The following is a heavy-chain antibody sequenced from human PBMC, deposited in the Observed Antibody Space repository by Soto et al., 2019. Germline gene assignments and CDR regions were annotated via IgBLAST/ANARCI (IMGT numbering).Heavy chain of an antibody. Sequence: EVQLLESGGGLVQPGGSLRLSCAASGFTFSSYAMSWVRQAPGKGLEWVSAISGSGGSTYYADSVKGRFTISRDNSKNTLYLQMNSLRAEDTAVYYCAKERVGCSGGSCYSYYYYGWTSGAKGPRSPSP. J-gene: IGHJ6*02. D-gene: IGHD2-15*01. CDR3: AKERVGCSGGSCYSYYYYGWTS. V-gene: IGHV3-23*01. CDR2: ISGSGGST. CDR1: GFTFSSYA.